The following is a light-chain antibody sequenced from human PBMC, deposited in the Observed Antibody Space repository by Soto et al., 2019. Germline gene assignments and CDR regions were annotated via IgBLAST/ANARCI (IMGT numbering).Light chain of an antibody. V-gene: IGKV1-6*01. CDR1: QGIRND. Sequence: AIQLTQSPSSLSASVGDRVSITCRASQGIRNDLGWYQHKPGKAPKLLIHGASSLQSGVPSRFSGSASGTEFTLTISSLQSEDFAVYYCHQYNNWPPYTFGQGTKLEIK. CDR2: GAS. J-gene: IGKJ2*01. CDR3: HQYNNWPPYT.